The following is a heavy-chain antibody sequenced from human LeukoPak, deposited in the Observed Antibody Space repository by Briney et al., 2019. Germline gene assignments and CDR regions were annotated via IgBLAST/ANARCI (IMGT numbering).Heavy chain of an antibody. CDR3: ARDLAFYELTLVAAAGGYDY. V-gene: IGHV3-48*01. J-gene: IGHJ4*02. CDR1: GFTFSSYS. D-gene: IGHD6-13*01. CDR2: ISSSTI. Sequence: GGSLRLSCAASGFTFSSYSMNWVRQAPGKGLEWVSYISSSTIYYADSVKGRFTISRDNAKNSLYLQMNSLRAEDTAVYYCARDLAFYELTLVAAAGGYDYWGQGTLVTVSS.